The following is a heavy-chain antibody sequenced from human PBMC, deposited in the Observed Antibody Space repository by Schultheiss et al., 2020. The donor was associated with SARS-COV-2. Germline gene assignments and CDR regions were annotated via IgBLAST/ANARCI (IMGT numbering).Heavy chain of an antibody. CDR1: GGSISSGGYY. CDR3: AREPYCGGDCYSGWFDP. J-gene: IGHJ5*02. V-gene: IGHV4-31*03. Sequence: SQTLSLTCTVSGGSISSGGYYWSWIRQHPGKGLEWIGYIYYSGSTYYNPSLKSRVTISVDTSENQFSLKLSSVTAADTAVYYCAREPYCGGDCYSGWFDPWGQGTLVTVSS. CDR2: IYYSGST. D-gene: IGHD2-21*02.